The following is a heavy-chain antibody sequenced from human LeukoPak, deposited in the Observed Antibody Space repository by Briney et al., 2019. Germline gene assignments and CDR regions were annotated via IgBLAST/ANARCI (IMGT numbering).Heavy chain of an antibody. CDR3: ARDRRGFVGGGYYFDY. J-gene: IGHJ4*02. D-gene: IGHD2-15*01. CDR1: GYTFTSYY. CDR2: INPSGGST. V-gene: IGHV1-46*01. Sequence: ASVKVSCKASGYTFTSYYMHWVRQAPGQGLEWMGIINPSGGSTSYAQKFQGRVTMTRDMSTSTVYMELSSLRSEDTAVYYRARDRRGFVGGGYYFDYWGQGTLVTVSS.